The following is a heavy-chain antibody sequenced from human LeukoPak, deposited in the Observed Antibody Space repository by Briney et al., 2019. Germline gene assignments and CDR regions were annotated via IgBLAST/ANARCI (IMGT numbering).Heavy chain of an antibody. V-gene: IGHV4-59*08. CDR1: GGSISTYY. D-gene: IGHD3-22*01. J-gene: IGHJ4*02. CDR3: ARHPLELYYPFDY. CDR2: ISYSGST. Sequence: PSETLSLTCTVSGGSISTYYWSWIRQPPGKGLEWIGYISYSGSTSYNPSLENRVTISVDTSKNQFSLRLSSVTAADTAVYYCARHPLELYYPFDYWGQGTLVTVSS.